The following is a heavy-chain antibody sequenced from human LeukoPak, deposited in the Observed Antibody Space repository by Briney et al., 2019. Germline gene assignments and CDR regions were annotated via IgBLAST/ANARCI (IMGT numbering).Heavy chain of an antibody. V-gene: IGHV4-34*01. CDR2: INHSGST. CDR3: ATIRGGYCSGGSCYTDY. D-gene: IGHD2-15*01. CDR1: GGSFSGYY. J-gene: IGHJ4*02. Sequence: SETLSLTCAVYGGSFSGYYWSWIRQPPGKGMEWIGEINHSGSTNYNPSLKSRVTISVDTSKNQFSLKLSSVTAADTAVYYCATIRGGYCSGGSCYTDYWGQGTLVTVSS.